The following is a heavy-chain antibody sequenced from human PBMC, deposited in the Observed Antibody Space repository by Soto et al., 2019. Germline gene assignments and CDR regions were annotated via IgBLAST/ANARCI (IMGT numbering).Heavy chain of an antibody. D-gene: IGHD3-10*01. CDR3: ARGPYCGEECYFAY. CDR2: IYNSGII. J-gene: IGHJ4*02. CDR1: GDSISRYY. V-gene: IGHV4-4*07. Sequence: QVHLQESGPGLVKPSETLSLTCSVLGDSISRYYWSWIRQPAGKGLEFIGRIYNSGIINYNPSLESRVTMSVDPSKNQISLQLSSATAADTAMYYCARGPYCGEECYFAYWGQGTLVTVSP.